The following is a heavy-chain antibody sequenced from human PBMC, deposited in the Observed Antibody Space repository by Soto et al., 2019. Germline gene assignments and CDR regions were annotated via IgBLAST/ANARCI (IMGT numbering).Heavy chain of an antibody. CDR2: IYSGGST. J-gene: IGHJ6*03. CDR3: ARPKTRHYYYMDV. Sequence: PGGSLRLSCAASGFTVSSNYMSWVRQAPGKGLEWVSVIYSGGSTYYADSVKGRFTISRDNSKNTLYLQMNSLRAEDTAVYYCARPKTRHYYYMDVWGKGTTVTVSS. V-gene: IGHV3-66*04. CDR1: GFTVSSNY.